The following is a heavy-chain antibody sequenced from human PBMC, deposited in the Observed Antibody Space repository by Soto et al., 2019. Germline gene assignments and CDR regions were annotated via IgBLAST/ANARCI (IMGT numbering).Heavy chain of an antibody. J-gene: IGHJ4*02. V-gene: IGHV3-11*03. Sequence: GGSLRLSCAASGFTFSDYYMSWIRQAPGKGLEWVSYISSSSSYTNYADSVKGRFTISRDNAKTPLYLQMNSLRAEDTAVYYCARSITDYYDSSGYYDDYWGQGT. CDR1: GFTFSDYY. D-gene: IGHD3-22*01. CDR2: ISSSSSYT. CDR3: ARSITDYYDSSGYYDDY.